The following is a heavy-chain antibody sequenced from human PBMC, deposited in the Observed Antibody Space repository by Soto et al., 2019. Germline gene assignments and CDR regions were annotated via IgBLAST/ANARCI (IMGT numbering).Heavy chain of an antibody. CDR3: AKEYGNGYWYFDY. CDR2: ISYDGSNK. J-gene: IGHJ4*02. Sequence: GGSLRLSCAASGFTFSSYGMHWVRQAPGKGLEWVAVISYDGSNKYYEDSVKGRFSISRDTSKHTVSLQLNSLRAEDTAIYYSAKEYGNGYWYFDYWGQGTQVTVSS. D-gene: IGHD5-18*01. V-gene: IGHV3-30*18. CDR1: GFTFSSYG.